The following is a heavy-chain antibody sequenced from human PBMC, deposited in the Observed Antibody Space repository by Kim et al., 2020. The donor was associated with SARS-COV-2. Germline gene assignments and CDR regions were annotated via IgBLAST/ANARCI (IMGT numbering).Heavy chain of an antibody. CDR3: ARDRGYSSSSGLPIDY. CDR1: GYTFTSYG. Sequence: ASVKVSCKASGYTFTSYGISWVRQAPGQGLEWMGWISAYNGNTNYAQKLQGRVTMTTDTSTSTAYMELRSLRSDDTAVYYCARDRGYSSSSGLPIDYWGQGTLVTVSS. D-gene: IGHD6-6*01. J-gene: IGHJ4*02. CDR2: ISAYNGNT. V-gene: IGHV1-18*01.